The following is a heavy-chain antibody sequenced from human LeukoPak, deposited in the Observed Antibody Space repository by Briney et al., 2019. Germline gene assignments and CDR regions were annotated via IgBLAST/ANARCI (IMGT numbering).Heavy chain of an antibody. Sequence: GGSLGLSCVASGFTFSTYWMSWVRQAPGKGLEWVANINQDGSDKYYVDSVKGRLTISRDNAKNSLYLQMNSLRVEDTAVYYCASDPFTISAYDAFNIWGQGTVVTVSS. CDR3: ASDPFTISAYDAFNI. CDR1: GFTFSTYW. CDR2: INQDGSDK. J-gene: IGHJ3*02. D-gene: IGHD3-3*02. V-gene: IGHV3-7*01.